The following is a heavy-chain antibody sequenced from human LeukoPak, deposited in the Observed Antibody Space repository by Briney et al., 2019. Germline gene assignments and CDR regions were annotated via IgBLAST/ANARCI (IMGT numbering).Heavy chain of an antibody. CDR1: GFTFSDYY. J-gene: IGHJ3*02. D-gene: IGHD3-22*01. Sequence: GGSLRLSCAASGFTFSDYYMSWIRQAPGKGLEGGSYISSRGSTIYYADSVKGRFTISRDNAKNSLYLQMNSLRAEDTAVYYCARGGDYDSSGSIIWGQGTMVPVSS. V-gene: IGHV3-11*01. CDR3: ARGGDYDSSGSII. CDR2: ISSRGSTI.